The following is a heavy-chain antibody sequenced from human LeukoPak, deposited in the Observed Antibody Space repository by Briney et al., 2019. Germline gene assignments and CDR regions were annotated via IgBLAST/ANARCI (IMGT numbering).Heavy chain of an antibody. CDR3: ARDETGSTYYYGMDV. CDR1: RGTFSSYA. CDR2: IIAILGIA. J-gene: IGHJ6*02. V-gene: IGHV1-69*04. D-gene: IGHD3-9*01. Sequence: ASVKVSCKASRGTFSSYAISWVRQAPGQGLEWMGRIIAILGIANYAQKFQGRVTITADKSTSTAYMELSSLRSEDTAVYYCARDETGSTYYYGMDVWGQGTTVTVSS.